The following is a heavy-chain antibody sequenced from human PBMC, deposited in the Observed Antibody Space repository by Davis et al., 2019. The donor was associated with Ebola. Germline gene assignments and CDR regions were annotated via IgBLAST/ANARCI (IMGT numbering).Heavy chain of an antibody. J-gene: IGHJ6*03. D-gene: IGHD3-3*01. V-gene: IGHV3-15*01. CDR2: IKSKADDGTA. CDR1: GFTFTDDW. Sequence: PGGSLRLSCAASGFTFTDDWMSWVRQAPGKGLEWLGRIKSKADDGTADYAAPVRGRFTISRDDSKNTLFLQVSSLRTEDTAVYYCTTDQKDLDYYYYYMNVWGKGTTVTV. CDR3: TTDQKDLDYYYYYMNV.